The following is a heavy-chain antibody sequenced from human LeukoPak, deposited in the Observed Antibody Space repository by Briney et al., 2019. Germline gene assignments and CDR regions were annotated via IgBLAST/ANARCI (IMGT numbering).Heavy chain of an antibody. J-gene: IGHJ5*02. CDR2: INHSGST. Sequence: PGGSLRLSCAASGFTFSSYAMSWIRQPPGKGLEWIGEINHSGSTNYNPSLKSRVTISVDTSKNQFSLKLSSVTAADTAVYYCARGPGAIDPWGQGTLVTVSS. CDR3: ARGPGAIDP. D-gene: IGHD1-14*01. CDR1: GFTFSSYA. V-gene: IGHV4-34*01.